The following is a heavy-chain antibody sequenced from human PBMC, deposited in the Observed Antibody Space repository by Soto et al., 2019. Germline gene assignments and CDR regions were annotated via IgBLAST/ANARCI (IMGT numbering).Heavy chain of an antibody. J-gene: IGHJ3*02. CDR1: GGSISSYY. CDR3: ARDRLGDDAFDI. D-gene: IGHD4-17*01. CDR2: IYYSGST. V-gene: IGHV4-59*01. Sequence: SETLSLTCTVSGGSISSYYWSWIRQPPGKGLEWIGYIYYSGSTNYNPSLKSRVTISVDTSKNQFSLKLSSVTAADTAVYYCARDRLGDDAFDIWGQGTMVTVSS.